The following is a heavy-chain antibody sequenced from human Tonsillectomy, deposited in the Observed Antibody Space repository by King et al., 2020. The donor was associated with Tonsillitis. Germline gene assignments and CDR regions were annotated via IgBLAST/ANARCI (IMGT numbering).Heavy chain of an antibody. CDR1: GFTFSTYG. CDR3: AKDLEVVAVAATTGMDV. Sequence: VQLVQSGGGVVQPGRSLRLSCAASGFTFSTYGMHWVRQAPGKGLEWVAVISYDGSKKYYADSVKGRFTISRDNSKNTLYLQMNRLRAEDTAVYHCAKDLEVVAVAATTGMDVWGQGTTVTVSS. J-gene: IGHJ6*02. D-gene: IGHD2-15*01. V-gene: IGHV3-30*18. CDR2: ISYDGSKK.